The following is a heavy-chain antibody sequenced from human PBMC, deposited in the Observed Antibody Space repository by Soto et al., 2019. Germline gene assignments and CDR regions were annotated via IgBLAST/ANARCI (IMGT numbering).Heavy chain of an antibody. CDR3: ARDRGSSSLFDY. D-gene: IGHD6-6*01. CDR1: GFTFSSYE. Sequence: GGSLRLSCAASGFTFSSYEMSWVRQAPGKGLEWVSYISSSGSTIYYADSVKGRFTISRDNAKNSLYLQMNSLRAEDTAVYYCARDRGSSSLFDYWGQGTLVTVSS. J-gene: IGHJ4*02. V-gene: IGHV3-48*03. CDR2: ISSSGSTI.